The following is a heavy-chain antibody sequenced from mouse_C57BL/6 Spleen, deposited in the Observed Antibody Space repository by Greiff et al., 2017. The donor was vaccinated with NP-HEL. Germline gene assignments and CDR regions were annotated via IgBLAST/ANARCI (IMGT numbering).Heavy chain of an antibody. CDR1: GYTFTSYG. CDR3: ARKEFITHAMDY. V-gene: IGHV1-81*01. J-gene: IGHJ4*01. CDR2: IYPRSGNT. Sequence: VQLVESGAELARPGASVKLSCKASGYTFTSYGISWVKQRTGQGLEWIGEIYPRSGNTYYNEKFKGKATLTADKSSSTAYMELRSLTSEDSAVYFCARKEFITHAMDYWGQGTSVTVSS. D-gene: IGHD1-1*01.